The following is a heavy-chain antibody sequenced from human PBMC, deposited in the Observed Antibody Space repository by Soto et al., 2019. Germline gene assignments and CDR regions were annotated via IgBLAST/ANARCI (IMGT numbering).Heavy chain of an antibody. D-gene: IGHD1-7*01. Sequence: QVQLVQSGGEVKKPGASVKVSCKASGYTFTTSGVSWVRQAPGQGLEWMGWVSGYNGNTKYEEKFNDRVTMTTDTSTSTAYLKLRSLTTDDTAVYYCARAGELPYYYYGMDVWGQGTTVIVSS. V-gene: IGHV1-18*01. J-gene: IGHJ6*02. CDR3: ARAGELPYYYYGMDV. CDR2: VSGYNGNT. CDR1: GYTFTTSG.